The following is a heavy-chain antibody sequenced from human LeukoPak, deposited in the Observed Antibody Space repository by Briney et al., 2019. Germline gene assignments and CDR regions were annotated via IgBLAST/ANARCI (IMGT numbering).Heavy chain of an antibody. CDR3: AREYYDSNKAPAFDI. CDR2: IYHSGRT. CDR1: GYSISSGYY. J-gene: IGHJ3*02. V-gene: IGHV4-38-2*02. Sequence: SETLSLTCTVSGYSISSGYYWGWIRQPPGKGLEWIGSIYHSGRTFYNPSLKSRVTISVDTSKNQFSLKLSSVTAADTAVYYCAREYYDSNKAPAFDIWGQGTMVTVS. D-gene: IGHD3-22*01.